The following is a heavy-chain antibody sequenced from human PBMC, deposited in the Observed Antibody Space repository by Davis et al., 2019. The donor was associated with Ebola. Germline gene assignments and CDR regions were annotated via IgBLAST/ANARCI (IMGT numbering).Heavy chain of an antibody. CDR1: GFRFSSYA. CDR2: MSGSGDST. CDR3: ARSLKGASVSTYYGMDV. V-gene: IGHV3-23*01. D-gene: IGHD3-16*02. Sequence: GESLKISCAASGFRFSSYALSWVRQAPGKGLEWVSRMSGSGDSTYYADSVKGRFTISRDNAKNMVFLQMNSVRDEDTAVYYCARSLKGASVSTYYGMDVWGQGTTVTVSS. J-gene: IGHJ6*02.